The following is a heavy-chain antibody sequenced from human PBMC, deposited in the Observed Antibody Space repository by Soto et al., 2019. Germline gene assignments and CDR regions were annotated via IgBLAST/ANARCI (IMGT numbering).Heavy chain of an antibody. Sequence: QVQLQESGPGLVKPSETLSLTCTVSGGSISSYYWSWIRQPPGKGLEWIGYIYYSGSTNYNPSLKXRVTISVDTSKNQFSLKLSSVTAADTAVYYCARRYYRYFDYWGQGTLVTVSS. J-gene: IGHJ4*02. V-gene: IGHV4-59*08. CDR3: ARRYYRYFDY. CDR2: IYYSGST. CDR1: GGSISSYY. D-gene: IGHD3-10*01.